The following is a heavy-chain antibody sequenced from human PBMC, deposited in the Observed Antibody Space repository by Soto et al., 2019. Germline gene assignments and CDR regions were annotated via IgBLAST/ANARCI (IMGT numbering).Heavy chain of an antibody. CDR2: IKSNSDGGTT. D-gene: IGHD3-9*01. Sequence: EVQLVESGGALVKPGGSLTLSCRASGFTFIYAWMNWVRQAPGKGLEWVGRIKSNSDGGTTDDAAPVQGRFTISRDDSKNTVYLQMNSLETEDTGVYYCTTWGSFFTGYCRWGRGTLVTVSS. CDR3: TTWGSFFTGYCR. CDR1: GFTFIYAW. J-gene: IGHJ4*02. V-gene: IGHV3-15*02.